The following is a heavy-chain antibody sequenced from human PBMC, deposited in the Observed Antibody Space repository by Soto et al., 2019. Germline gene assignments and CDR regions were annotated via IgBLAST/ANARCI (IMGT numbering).Heavy chain of an antibody. D-gene: IGHD6-13*01. Sequence: GGSLRLSCAASGFTFSSYWMSWVRQAPGKGLEWVANIKQDGSEKYYVDSVKGRFTISRDNAKNSLYLQMNSLRAEDTAVYYCAKNDGYSSSWYRPLFDYWGQGTLVTVSS. CDR3: AKNDGYSSSWYRPLFDY. J-gene: IGHJ4*02. V-gene: IGHV3-7*01. CDR1: GFTFSSYW. CDR2: IKQDGSEK.